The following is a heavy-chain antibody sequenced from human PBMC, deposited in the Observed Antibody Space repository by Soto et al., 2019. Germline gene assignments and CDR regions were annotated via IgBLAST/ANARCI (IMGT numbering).Heavy chain of an antibody. CDR1: GYTFTRYG. V-gene: IGHV1-18*01. J-gene: IGHJ6*02. CDR3: AKNGQPPYYYYGLDV. CDR2: ISGYNGDT. Sequence: QGHLVQSGGEAKKPGASVKVSCKASGYTFTRYGIRWVRQAPGQGLEWMGWISGYNGDTNYAQNVQGRVSMTIDTSTSTAYMERRSLTSDDTAVYYCAKNGQPPYYYYGLDVWGQGTTVTVS. D-gene: IGHD2-8*01.